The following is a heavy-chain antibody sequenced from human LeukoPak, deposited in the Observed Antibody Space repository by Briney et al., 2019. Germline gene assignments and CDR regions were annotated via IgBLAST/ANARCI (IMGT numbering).Heavy chain of an antibody. D-gene: IGHD6-6*01. V-gene: IGHV3-11*01. CDR1: GFTFSDYY. CDR2: ISSSGSTI. J-gene: IGHJ4*02. CDR3: ARDSSSYLFDY. Sequence: GGSLRLSCAASGFTFSDYYMSGIPQAPGKGLEWVSYISSSGSTIYYADSVKGRFTISRDNAKNPLYLQMNSLRAEDTAAYYCARDSSSYLFDYWGQGTLVTVSS.